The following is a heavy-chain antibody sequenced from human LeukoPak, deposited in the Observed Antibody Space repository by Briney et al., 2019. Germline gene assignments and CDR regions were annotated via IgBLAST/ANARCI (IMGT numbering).Heavy chain of an antibody. D-gene: IGHD3-10*01. J-gene: IGHJ4*02. CDR1: GFTFSDYW. V-gene: IGHV3-7*01. CDR2: IKQDGSDK. Sequence: GGSLRLSCAASGFTFSDYWMSWVRQAPGKGLEWVADIKQDGSDKKYVDSVKGRFTISRDNAKKSLYLQMDSLRAEDTAVYYCARSLWPADYWGQGTPVTVSS. CDR3: ARSLWPADY.